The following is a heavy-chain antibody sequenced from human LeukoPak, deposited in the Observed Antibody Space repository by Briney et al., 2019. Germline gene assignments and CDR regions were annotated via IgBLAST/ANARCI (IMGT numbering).Heavy chain of an antibody. J-gene: IGHJ5*02. CDR2: ISHSGST. V-gene: IGHV4-38-2*02. CDR1: GYSISSGYY. D-gene: IGHD3-10*01. Sequence: SETLSLTCTVSGYSISSGYYWGWIRQPPGKGLEWIGSISHSGSTYYNPSLKSRVTISVDTSKNQFSLKLSSVTAADTAVYYCARVGGLLWFGELFAWGQGTLATVSS. CDR3: ARVGGLLWFGELFA.